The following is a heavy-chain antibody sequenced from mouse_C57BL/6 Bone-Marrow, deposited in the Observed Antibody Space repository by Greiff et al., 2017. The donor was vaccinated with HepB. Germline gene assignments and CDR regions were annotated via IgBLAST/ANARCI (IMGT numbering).Heavy chain of an antibody. J-gene: IGHJ4*01. CDR2: IDPENGDT. CDR1: GFNIKDDY. D-gene: IGHD1-1*01. CDR3: TTGYYGSPYAMDY. Sequence: VQLQQSGAELVRPGASVKLSCTASGFNIKDDYMHWVKQRPEQGLEWIGWIDPENGDTEYASKFQGKATITADTSSNTAYLQLSSLTSEDTAVYYCTTGYYGSPYAMDYWGQGTSVTVSS. V-gene: IGHV14-4*01.